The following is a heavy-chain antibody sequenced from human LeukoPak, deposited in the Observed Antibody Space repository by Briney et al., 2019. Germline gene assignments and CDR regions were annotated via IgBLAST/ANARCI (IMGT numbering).Heavy chain of an antibody. Sequence: ASVKVSCKASGYTFTSYYMHWVRQAPGQGLEWMGIINPSGGSTSYAQKFQGRVTMTRDMSTSTVYMELSSLRSEDTAVYYCARDYYDILTGYYGLDYWGQGTLVTVSS. CDR2: INPSGGST. D-gene: IGHD3-9*01. J-gene: IGHJ4*02. V-gene: IGHV1-46*01. CDR1: GYTFTSYY. CDR3: ARDYYDILTGYYGLDY.